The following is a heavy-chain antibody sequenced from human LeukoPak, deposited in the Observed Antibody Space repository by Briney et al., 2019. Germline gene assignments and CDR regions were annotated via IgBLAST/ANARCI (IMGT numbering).Heavy chain of an antibody. CDR1: GLNFDDSA. J-gene: IGHJ4*02. Sequence: GGSLRLSCVASGLNFDDSAMHWVRQAPGKGLEWVSLISADGGCTFSADSVKGRFSISRDNSKNSLYLQLNSLRSEDTAMYYCAKESGKFDYWGQGTLVAVSS. CDR3: AKESGKFDY. CDR2: ISADGGCT. V-gene: IGHV3-43*02.